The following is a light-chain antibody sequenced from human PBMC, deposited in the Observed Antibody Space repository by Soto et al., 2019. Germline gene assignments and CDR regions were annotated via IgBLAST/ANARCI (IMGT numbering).Light chain of an antibody. Sequence: DIQMTQSPATLSASVGDRVTITCRASQNINIWLAWYQQKPGKAPKTLIFDASSLESGVPSRFSGSGAGTECTLTISSLQPEDFATDYCRQYNSYSWTFGQGTKVDIK. CDR3: RQYNSYSWT. CDR1: QNINIW. CDR2: DAS. V-gene: IGKV1-5*01. J-gene: IGKJ1*01.